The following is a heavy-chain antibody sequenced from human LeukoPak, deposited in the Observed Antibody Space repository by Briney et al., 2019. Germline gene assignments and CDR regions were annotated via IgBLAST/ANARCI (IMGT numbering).Heavy chain of an antibody. CDR3: ASISTGPFDY. Sequence: PSETLSLTCTVSGGSISSYYWSWIRQPPGKGLEWIGYIYYSGSTNYNPSLKSRVTISVDTSKNQFSLKLSSVTAADTAVYYCASISTGPFDYWGQGTPVTVSS. V-gene: IGHV4-59*08. D-gene: IGHD2-2*01. J-gene: IGHJ4*02. CDR1: GGSISSYY. CDR2: IYYSGST.